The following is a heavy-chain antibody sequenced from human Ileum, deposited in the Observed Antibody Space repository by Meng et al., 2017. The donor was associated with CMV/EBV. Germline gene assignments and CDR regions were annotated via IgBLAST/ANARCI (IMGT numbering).Heavy chain of an antibody. D-gene: IGHD1-26*01. CDR2: VHYTGTT. Sequence: QPHESRHGRVKPSETLSLPLTVFGGTIRRNSDFWGWVRQPPGKGLEWIATVHYTGTTYYNPSLKSPVIISIDTSKNQFSLRLTSVTAADTAVYYCARDRTVGPTPDGSLGAWGQGTLVTVSS. CDR1: GGTIRRNSDF. V-gene: IGHV4-39*07. CDR3: ARDRTVGPTPDGSLGA. J-gene: IGHJ4*02.